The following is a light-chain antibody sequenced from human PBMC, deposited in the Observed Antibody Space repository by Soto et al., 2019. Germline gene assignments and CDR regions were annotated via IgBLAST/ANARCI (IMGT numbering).Light chain of an antibody. Sequence: QSALTQPASVSGSPGQSITISCTGTSSDVGGYNYVSWYQQHPARAPKLMIYDVSDRPSGVSNRFSGSKSGNTASLTISGLQAEDDADYYCSAYTGSSTLMVFGGGTKLTVL. CDR3: SAYTGSSTLMV. CDR1: SSDVGGYNY. V-gene: IGLV2-14*01. J-gene: IGLJ2*01. CDR2: DVS.